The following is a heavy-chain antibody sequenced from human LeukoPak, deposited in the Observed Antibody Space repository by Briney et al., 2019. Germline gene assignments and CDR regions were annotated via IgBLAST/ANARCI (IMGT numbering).Heavy chain of an antibody. D-gene: IGHD1-26*01. CDR3: ARTVGALLGRSTFDY. CDR2: INGDGYSI. Sequence: GGSLRLSCAASGFAFSGYWMHWVRHAPGKGRVWLSRINGDGYSISYADSVKGRFTISRDNAKKSLYLQMNSLRAEDTAMYYCARTVGALLGRSTFDYWGQGTLVTVSS. V-gene: IGHV3-74*01. J-gene: IGHJ4*02. CDR1: GFAFSGYW.